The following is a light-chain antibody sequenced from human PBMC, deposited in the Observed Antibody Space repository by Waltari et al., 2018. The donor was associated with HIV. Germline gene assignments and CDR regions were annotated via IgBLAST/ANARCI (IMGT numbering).Light chain of an antibody. CDR3: HQYERSPWT. V-gene: IGKV3-20*01. CDR1: QSISNNY. Sequence: EIVLTQSPTTLSLTPGEGATLSCRASQSISNNYLAWYQQKPGQAPRLLIYGASTRATGIPDKFDGSGSGTDFTLTLSRLEPEDFAVFYCHQYERSPWTFGQGTKVEI. J-gene: IGKJ1*01. CDR2: GAS.